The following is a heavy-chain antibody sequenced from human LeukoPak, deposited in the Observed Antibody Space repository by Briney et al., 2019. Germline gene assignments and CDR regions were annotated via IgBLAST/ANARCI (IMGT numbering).Heavy chain of an antibody. CDR1: GFTFSSYA. D-gene: IGHD1-26*01. Sequence: PGGSLRLSCAASGFTFSSYAMHWVRQAPGKGLGWVAVISYDGSNKYYADSVKGRFTISRDNSKNTLYLQMNSLRAEDTAVYYCARSSGSYYNADAFDIWGQGTMVTVSS. CDR3: ARSSGSYYNADAFDI. CDR2: ISYDGSNK. J-gene: IGHJ3*02. V-gene: IGHV3-30-3*01.